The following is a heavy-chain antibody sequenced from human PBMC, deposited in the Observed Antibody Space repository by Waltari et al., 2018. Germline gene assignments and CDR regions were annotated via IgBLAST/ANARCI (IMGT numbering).Heavy chain of an antibody. D-gene: IGHD3-22*01. CDR1: GYTFTSYA. CDR2: INAGNGNT. Sequence: QVQLVQSGAEVKKPGASVKVSCKASGYTFTSYAMHWVRQAPGQRLEWMGWINAGNGNTKYSQKFQGRVTITRDTSASTAYMELSSLRSEDTAVYYCARDEFDSKWSTHYYGMDVWGQGTTVTVSS. CDR3: ARDEFDSKWSTHYYGMDV. V-gene: IGHV1-3*01. J-gene: IGHJ6*02.